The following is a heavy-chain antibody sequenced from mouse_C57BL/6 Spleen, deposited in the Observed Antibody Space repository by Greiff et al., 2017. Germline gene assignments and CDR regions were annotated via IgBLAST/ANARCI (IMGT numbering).Heavy chain of an antibody. CDR1: GFTFRSYA. D-gene: IGHD1-1*01. V-gene: IGHV5-4*01. CDR3: ARDRIYYYGSNYKDY. J-gene: IGHJ2*01. CDR2: IRDGGSYT. Sequence: EVKLMEPGGGLVKPGGSLKLSCAASGFTFRSYAMSWVRQTPEKRLEWVATIRDGGSYTYYPDNVKDRFTISRDNAKNNLDLQMSQLKSEDTAMYYCARDRIYYYGSNYKDYWGQGTTLTVSS.